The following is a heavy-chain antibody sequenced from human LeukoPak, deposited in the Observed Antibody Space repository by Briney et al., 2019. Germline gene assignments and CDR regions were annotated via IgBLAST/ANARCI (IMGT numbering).Heavy chain of an antibody. CDR1: GYTFTSYG. CDR3: AREDIVGATAPFDY. CDR2: ISAYNGNT. J-gene: IGHJ4*02. D-gene: IGHD1-26*01. Sequence: ASVTVSCKASGYTFTSYGISWVRQAPGQGLEWMGWISAYNGNTNYAQKLQGRVTMTTDTSTSTAYMELRSLRSDDTAVYYCAREDIVGATAPFDYWGQGTLVTVSS. V-gene: IGHV1-18*01.